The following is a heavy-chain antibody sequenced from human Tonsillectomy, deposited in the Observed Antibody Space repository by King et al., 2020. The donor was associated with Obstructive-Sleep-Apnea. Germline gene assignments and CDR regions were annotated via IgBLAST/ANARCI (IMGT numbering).Heavy chain of an antibody. J-gene: IGHJ5*02. CDR1: GFSLSTSGMC. CDR3: ARSSGGSGDSVQA. D-gene: IGHD2-15*01. V-gene: IGHV2-70*11. Sequence: TLKVSGPALVKPTQTLTLTCTFSGFSLSTSGMCVSWIRQPPGKALEWLARIDLDDDKYYSTSLKTKLTLSKDTSKNQVVLTITNMEPVDTATYYCARSSGGSGDSVQAWGQGTLVTVSS. CDR2: IDLDDDK.